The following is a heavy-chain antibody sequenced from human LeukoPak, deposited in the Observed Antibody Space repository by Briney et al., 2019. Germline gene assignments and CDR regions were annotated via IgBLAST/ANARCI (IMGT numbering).Heavy chain of an antibody. CDR1: GFTFRSYG. D-gene: IGHD3-9*01. CDR2: ISYDGSNE. CDR3: AKAVLRYLDSPDY. V-gene: IGHV3-30*18. J-gene: IGHJ4*02. Sequence: GGSLRLSCAASGFTFRSYGMHWVRQAPGKGLEWVAAISYDGSNEYYADSVKGRFTISRDNSKNTLYLQMNSLRAEDTAVYYCAKAVLRYLDSPDYWGQGTLVTVSS.